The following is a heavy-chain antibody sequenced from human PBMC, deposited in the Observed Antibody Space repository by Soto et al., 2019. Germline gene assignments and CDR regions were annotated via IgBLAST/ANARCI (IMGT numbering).Heavy chain of an antibody. CDR3: ARENIAGRRLYYYYYGMDV. CDR2: IIPIFGTA. D-gene: IGHD6-6*01. V-gene: IGHV1-69*13. CDR1: GGTFSSCA. J-gene: IGHJ6*02. Sequence: GALVKVSCKASGGTFSSCAISWVRQAPGQGLEWMGGIIPIFGTANYAQKFQGRVTITADESTSTAYMELSSLRSEDTAVYYCARENIAGRRLYYYYYGMDVWGQGTTVTVSS.